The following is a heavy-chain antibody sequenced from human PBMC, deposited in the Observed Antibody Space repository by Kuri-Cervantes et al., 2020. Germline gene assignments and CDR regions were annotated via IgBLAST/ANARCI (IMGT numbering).Heavy chain of an antibody. V-gene: IGHV3-23*01. D-gene: IGHD3-3*01. J-gene: IGHJ6*02. CDR2: ISGSGGST. CDR3: AKDHKTIFGVVIIDYYYYGMDV. Sequence: GESLKISCAASGFTFSSYAMSWVRQTPGKGLEWVSAISGSGGSTYYADSVKGRFTISRDNSKNTLYLQMNSLRAEDTAVYYCAKDHKTIFGVVIIDYYYYGMDVWGQGTTVTVSS. CDR1: GFTFSSYA.